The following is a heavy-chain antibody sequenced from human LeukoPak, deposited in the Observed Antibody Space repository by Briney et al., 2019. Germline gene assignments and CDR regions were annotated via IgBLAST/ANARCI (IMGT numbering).Heavy chain of an antibody. CDR1: GGSFSGYY. CDR3: AKRMAGTNCFDP. D-gene: IGHD6-19*01. V-gene: IGHV4-34*01. Sequence: SETLSLTCAVYGGSFSGYYWSWIRQPPGKGLEWIGEINHSGSTNYNPSLKSRVTISVDTSKNQFSLKLSSVTAADTAVYYCAKRMAGTNCFDPWGQGTLVTVSS. J-gene: IGHJ5*02. CDR2: INHSGST.